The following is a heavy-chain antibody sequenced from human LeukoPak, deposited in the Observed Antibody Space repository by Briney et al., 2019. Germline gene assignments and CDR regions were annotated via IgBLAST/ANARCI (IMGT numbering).Heavy chain of an antibody. V-gene: IGHV3-30*04. CDR2: XXYDGSNK. D-gene: IGHD2-2*01. CDR1: GFTFSSYA. CDR3: ARDSGFRYCSSTSCYEYYFDY. J-gene: IGHJ4*02. Sequence: GRSLRLSCAASGFTFSSYAMHWVRQAPGKGLEXXXXXXYDGSNKYYADSVKGRFTISRDNSKNTLYLQMNSLRAEDTAVYYCARDSGFRYCSSTSCYEYYFDYWGQGTLVTVSS.